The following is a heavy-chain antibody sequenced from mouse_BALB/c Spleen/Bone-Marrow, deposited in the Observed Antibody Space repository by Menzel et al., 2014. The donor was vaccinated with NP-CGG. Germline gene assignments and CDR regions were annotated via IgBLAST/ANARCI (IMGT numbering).Heavy chain of an antibody. CDR2: INPASSTI. V-gene: IGHV4-1*02. J-gene: IGHJ3*01. CDR3: AKNYYHGYVAY. D-gene: IGHD1-2*01. Sequence: EVKLMESGGGLVQPGGSLKLSCAASGFDFSRYWMTWVRQAPGKGLEWIGEINPASSTINYTPSLKDKFIISRDNAKNTLYLQMSKVRSEDTALYYCAKNYYHGYVAYWGQGTLVTVSA. CDR1: GFDFSRYW.